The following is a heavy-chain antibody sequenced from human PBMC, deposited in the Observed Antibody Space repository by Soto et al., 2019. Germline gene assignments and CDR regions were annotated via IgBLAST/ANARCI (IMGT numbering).Heavy chain of an antibody. V-gene: IGHV1-8*01. CDR1: GYTFTSYD. J-gene: IGHJ6*03. D-gene: IGHD4-4*01. Sequence: QVQLVQSGAEVKKPGASVKVSCKASGYTFTSYDINWVRQATGQGLEWMGWMNPNRVNTGYAQKFQGRVTMTRNTSISTAYMELSSLRSEDTAVYYCARGVPDYSNYEGLGEGEYYYYYYYMDVWGKGTTVTVSS. CDR2: MNPNRVNT. CDR3: ARGVPDYSNYEGLGEGEYYYYYYYMDV.